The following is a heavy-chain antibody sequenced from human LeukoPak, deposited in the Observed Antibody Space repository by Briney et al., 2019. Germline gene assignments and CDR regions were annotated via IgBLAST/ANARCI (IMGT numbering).Heavy chain of an antibody. Sequence: PGGSLRLSCAASGFTFSSYDMHWVRQAPGKGLEWVSSVSSDGSYIHYADSLKGRSTISRDNAKNSLFLQMDSLRAEDTAVYYCARDQRTGNYHYYYYMDVWGKGTTVTVSS. CDR2: VSSDGSYI. J-gene: IGHJ6*03. CDR1: GFTFSSYD. V-gene: IGHV3-21*01. CDR3: ARDQRTGNYHYYYYMDV. D-gene: IGHD3-10*01.